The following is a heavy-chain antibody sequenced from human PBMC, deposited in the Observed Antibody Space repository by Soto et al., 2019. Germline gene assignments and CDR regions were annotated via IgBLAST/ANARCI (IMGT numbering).Heavy chain of an antibody. D-gene: IGHD6-19*01. CDR2: ISWNSGSV. V-gene: IGHV3-9*01. CDR3: AKGCPWLEGYYYYYIDV. Sequence: GGSLRLSCAASGFTFDDYAMHWVRQAPGKGLEWVSGISWNSGSVGHADSVKGRFTISRDNAKNSLYLQMNSLRAEDTAFYYCAKGCPWLEGYYYYYIDVGGKGTTVTVSS. CDR1: GFTFDDYA. J-gene: IGHJ6*03.